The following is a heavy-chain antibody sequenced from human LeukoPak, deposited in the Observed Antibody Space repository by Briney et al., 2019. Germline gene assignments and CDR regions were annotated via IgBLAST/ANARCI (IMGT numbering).Heavy chain of an antibody. CDR2: IIPIFGTA. CDR1: GGTFSSYA. J-gene: IGHJ4*02. Sequence: AASVTVSCKASGGTFSSYAISWVRQAPGQGLEWMGGIIPIFGTANYAQKFQGRVTITADKSTSTAYMELSSLRSEDTAVYYCARVVVASTDFDYWGQGTLVTVSS. CDR3: ARVVVASTDFDY. D-gene: IGHD2-2*01. V-gene: IGHV1-69*06.